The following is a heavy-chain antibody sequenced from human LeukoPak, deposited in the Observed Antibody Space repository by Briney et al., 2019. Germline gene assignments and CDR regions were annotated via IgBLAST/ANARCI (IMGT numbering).Heavy chain of an antibody. D-gene: IGHD5-12*01. Sequence: GGSLRLSCAASGFTFSSYAMHWVRQAPGKGLEWVAVISYDGSNKYYADSVKGRFTISKDNSKNTLYLQMNSLRAEDTAVYYCARGYSGYDMDAFDIWGQGTMVTVSS. CDR2: ISYDGSNK. V-gene: IGHV3-30-3*01. CDR3: ARGYSGYDMDAFDI. J-gene: IGHJ3*02. CDR1: GFTFSSYA.